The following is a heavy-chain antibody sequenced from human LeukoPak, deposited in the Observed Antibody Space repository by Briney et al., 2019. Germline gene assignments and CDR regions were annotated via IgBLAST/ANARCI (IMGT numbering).Heavy chain of an antibody. D-gene: IGHD3-3*01. J-gene: IGHJ6*04. CDR2: ISSSGSTI. V-gene: IGHV3-48*03. CDR3: ARDGKSIYYDFWSGYPPMDV. CDR1: GFTFSSYE. Sequence: PGGSLRLSCAASGFTFSSYEMNWVRQAPGKGLEWVSYISSSGSTIYYADSVKGRFTISRDNAKNSLYLQMNSLRAEDTAVYYCARDGKSIYYDFWSGYPPMDVWGNGTTVTVSS.